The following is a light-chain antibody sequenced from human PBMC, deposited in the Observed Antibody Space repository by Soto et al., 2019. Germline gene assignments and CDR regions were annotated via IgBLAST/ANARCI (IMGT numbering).Light chain of an antibody. CDR1: QGISSY. CDR3: LQDHDDSWT. Sequence: DIQLTQSPSFLSASLGDRVTITCRASQGISSYLAWYQQKPGKAPKLLISAASTLQSGVPSRFRGSGSGTEFTLTISSLQPEDFETYYCLQDHDDSWTFGQGTKVDIK. J-gene: IGKJ1*01. CDR2: AAS. V-gene: IGKV1-9*01.